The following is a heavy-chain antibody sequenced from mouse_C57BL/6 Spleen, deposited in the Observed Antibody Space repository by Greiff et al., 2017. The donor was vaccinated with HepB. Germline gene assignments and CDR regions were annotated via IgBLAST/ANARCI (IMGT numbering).Heavy chain of an antibody. CDR2: IRLKSDNYAT. V-gene: IGHV6-3*01. CDR1: GFTFSNYW. J-gene: IGHJ2*01. CDR3: TVSPYFDY. Sequence: EVKLMESGGGLVQPGGSMKLSCVASGFTFSNYWMNWVRQSPEKGLEWVAQIRLKSDNYATHYAESVKGRFTISRDDSKSSVYLQMNNLRAEDTGIYYCTVSPYFDYWGQGTTLTVSS. D-gene: IGHD6-2*01.